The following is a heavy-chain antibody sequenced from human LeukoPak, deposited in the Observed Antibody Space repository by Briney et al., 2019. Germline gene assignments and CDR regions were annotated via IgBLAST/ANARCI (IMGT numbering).Heavy chain of an antibody. V-gene: IGHV1-8*01. CDR3: ARSELLRYFDWLPNYYYYYGMDV. D-gene: IGHD3-9*01. CDR1: GYTFTSYD. J-gene: IGHJ6*02. CDR2: MNPNSGNT. Sequence: ASVKASCKASGYTFTSYDINWVRQATGQGLEWMGWMNPNSGNTGYAQKFQGRVTMTRNTSISTAYMELSSLRSEDTAVYYCARSELLRYFDWLPNYYYYYGMDVWGQGTTVTVSS.